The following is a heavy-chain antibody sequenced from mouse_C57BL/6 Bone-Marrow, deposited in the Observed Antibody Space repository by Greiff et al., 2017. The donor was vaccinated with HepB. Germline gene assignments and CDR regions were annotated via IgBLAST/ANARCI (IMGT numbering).Heavy chain of an antibody. CDR2: ISNLAYSI. CDR3: ARSLYYGSSLYYAMDY. Sequence: EVKVVESGGGLVQPGGSLKLSCAASGFTFSDYGMAWVRQAPRKGPEWVAFISNLAYSIYYADTVTGRFTISRENAKNTLYLEMSSLRSEDTAMYYCARSLYYGSSLYYAMDYWGQGTSVTVSS. J-gene: IGHJ4*01. D-gene: IGHD1-1*01. V-gene: IGHV5-15*01. CDR1: GFTFSDYG.